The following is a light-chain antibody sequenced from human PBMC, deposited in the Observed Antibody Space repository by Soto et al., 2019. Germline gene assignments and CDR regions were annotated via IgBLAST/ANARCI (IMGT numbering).Light chain of an antibody. CDR1: QSVGSS. CDR3: QQRSNWPPEVT. J-gene: IGKJ3*01. V-gene: IGKV3-11*01. Sequence: EIVLTQSPDTLSLSPGERATLSCRASQSVGSSLAWYQQKPGQAPRLLIYDASNRATGIPARFSGSGSGTDFTLTISSLEPEDFAVYSCQQRSNWPPEVTFGPGTKVDIK. CDR2: DAS.